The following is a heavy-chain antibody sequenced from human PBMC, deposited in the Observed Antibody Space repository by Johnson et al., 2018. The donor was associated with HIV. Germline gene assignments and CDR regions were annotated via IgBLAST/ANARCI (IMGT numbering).Heavy chain of an antibody. V-gene: IGHV3-7*01. D-gene: IGHD2-8*01. CDR1: GFTFDDYA. CDR2: IKQDGSEK. Sequence: VQLVESGGGLVQPGRSLKLSCAASGFTFDDYAMHWVRQTPGKGLEWVANIKQDGSEKYYVDSVKGRYTISRDNAKNSLYLQMNSLRAEDTAVYYCARDSNRYAFDIWGQGTMVTVSS. CDR3: ARDSNRYAFDI. J-gene: IGHJ3*02.